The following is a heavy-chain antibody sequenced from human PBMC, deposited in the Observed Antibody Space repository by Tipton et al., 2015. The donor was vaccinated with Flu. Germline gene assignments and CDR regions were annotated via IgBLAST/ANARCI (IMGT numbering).Heavy chain of an antibody. D-gene: IGHD6-19*01. J-gene: IGHJ5*02. CDR3: VRDSSSAGVWFDP. Sequence: TLSLTCSVSGDSIDSRYYWAWIRQPPGKGLEWVGYIYNTGATKYNPSLKSRVTLSTDASTNQISLKMTFVTAEDTAVYYCVRDSSSAGVWFDPWGQGTLVTVSS. CDR2: IYNTGAT. CDR1: GDSIDSRYY. V-gene: IGHV4-59*01.